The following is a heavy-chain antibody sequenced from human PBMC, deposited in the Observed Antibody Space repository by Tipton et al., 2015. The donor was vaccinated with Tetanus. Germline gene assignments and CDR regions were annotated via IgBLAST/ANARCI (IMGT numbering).Heavy chain of an antibody. V-gene: IGHV3-7*01. J-gene: IGHJ4*02. CDR1: GFSFSTFW. CDR2: IKEDGSET. CDR3: ARDVYACWSGYYKL. Sequence: SLRLSCEGSGFSFSTFWMTWVRQAPGKGLEWVATIKEDGSETYYVDSVKGRFTISRDNANNLVSLQLNSLRVEDSGVYFCARDVYACWSGYYKLWGQGTLVTVSS. D-gene: IGHD3-3*01.